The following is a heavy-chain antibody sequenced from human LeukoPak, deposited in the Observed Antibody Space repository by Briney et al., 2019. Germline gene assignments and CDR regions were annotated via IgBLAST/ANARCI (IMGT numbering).Heavy chain of an antibody. CDR1: GGSISGYY. CDR2: IYYSENT. Sequence: SETLSLTCTAAGGSISGYYWSWIRQPPGQGLEWIGFIYYSENTNYNPSLKSRVTISLDTSKNQFSLKLSSVTTADTAVYFCTRRVAVAGTPKASFDYWGEGILVTVSS. J-gene: IGHJ4*02. CDR3: TRRVAVAGTPKASFDY. D-gene: IGHD6-19*01. V-gene: IGHV4-59*08.